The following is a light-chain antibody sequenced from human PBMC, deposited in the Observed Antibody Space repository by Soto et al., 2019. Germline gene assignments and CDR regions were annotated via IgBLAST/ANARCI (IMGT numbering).Light chain of an antibody. Sequence: EIVMTQSPATLSVSPGERATLSCRASPGVSSNLAWYQQKPGQAPRLLIYGASTRATGVPARFSGSGSGTEFTLTISSLQSEDFAVYYCQQYNNWPPVYTFGQGTKLEIK. V-gene: IGKV3-15*01. J-gene: IGKJ2*01. CDR2: GAS. CDR3: QQYNNWPPVYT. CDR1: PGVSSN.